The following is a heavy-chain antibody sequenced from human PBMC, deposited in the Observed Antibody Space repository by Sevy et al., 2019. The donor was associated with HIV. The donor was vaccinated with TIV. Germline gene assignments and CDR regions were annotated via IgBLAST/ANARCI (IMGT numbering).Heavy chain of an antibody. Sequence: ASVKVSCKASGYTFTGYYLHWVRQAPGQGLEWMGWINPNSGGTNYAQKFQGRVTMTRDTSISTAYMELNRLRSDDTAVYYCARSNRSTGYSYGCNYWGQGTLVTVSS. D-gene: IGHD5-18*01. CDR3: ARSNRSTGYSYGCNY. CDR1: GYTFTGYY. V-gene: IGHV1-2*02. J-gene: IGHJ4*02. CDR2: INPNSGGT.